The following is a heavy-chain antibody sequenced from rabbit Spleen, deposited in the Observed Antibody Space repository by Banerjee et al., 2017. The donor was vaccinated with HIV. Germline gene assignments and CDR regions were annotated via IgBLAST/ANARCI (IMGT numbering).Heavy chain of an antibody. CDR3: ARGSGDVGRGYLI. CDR1: GFSFSSGYD. CDR2: INTGTIIT. V-gene: IGHV1S40*01. Sequence: QSLEESGGDLVKPGASLTLTCKASGFSFSSGYDMCWVRQAPGKGLEWIGCINTGTIITYYASWVNGRFTISKTSSTMVTLQMTSLTVADTATYFCARGSGDVGRGYLIWGPGTLVTVS. J-gene: IGHJ2*01. D-gene: IGHD2-1*01.